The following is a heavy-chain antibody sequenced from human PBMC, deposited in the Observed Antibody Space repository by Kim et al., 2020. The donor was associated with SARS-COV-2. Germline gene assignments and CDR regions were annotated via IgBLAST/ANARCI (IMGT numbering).Heavy chain of an antibody. J-gene: IGHJ4*01. V-gene: IGHV4-39*07. D-gene: IGHD3-10*01. CDR3: ARGMNSYNSGNYLGDY. Sequence: SETLSLTCTISGGSINTNTYYWGWIRQPPGKGLEWIGSLYYSGRTFYNPSLKSRVTISVDTPKNQFSLKLSSVTAADTAVHYCARGMNSYNSGNYLGDY. CDR2: LYYSGRT. CDR1: GGSINTNTYY.